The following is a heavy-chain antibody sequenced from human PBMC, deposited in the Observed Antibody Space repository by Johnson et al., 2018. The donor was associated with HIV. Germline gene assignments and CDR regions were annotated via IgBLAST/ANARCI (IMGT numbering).Heavy chain of an antibody. J-gene: IGHJ3*02. D-gene: IGHD3-16*02. Sequence: VQLVESGGGVVRPGGSLRLSCAASGFTFDDYGMTWVRQAPGKGLEWVGRIKSKTDGGTTDYAAPVKDRFTISRDDSKNTLYLQMNSLKTEDTAVYYCTTAIVIDAFDIWGQGTMVTVSS. CDR2: IKSKTDGGTT. CDR1: GFTFDDYG. V-gene: IGHV3-15*01. CDR3: TTAIVIDAFDI.